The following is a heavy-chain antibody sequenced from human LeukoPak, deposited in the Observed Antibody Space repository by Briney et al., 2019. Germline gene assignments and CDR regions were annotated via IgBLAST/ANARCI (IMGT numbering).Heavy chain of an antibody. V-gene: IGHV3-23*01. J-gene: IGHJ4*02. D-gene: IGHD3-22*01. CDR1: GFTFSSYA. CDR3: AKDLEVVVITPHSFFDY. Sequence: GGSLRLSCAASGFTFSSYAMSWVRQAPGKGLEWVSAISGSGGSTYYADSVKGWFTISRDNSKNTLYLQMNSLRAEDTAVYYCAKDLEVVVITPHSFFDYWGQGTLVTVSS. CDR2: ISGSGGST.